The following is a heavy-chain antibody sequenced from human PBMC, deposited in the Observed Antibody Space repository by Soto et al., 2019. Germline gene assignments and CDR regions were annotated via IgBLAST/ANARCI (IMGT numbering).Heavy chain of an antibody. CDR3: AKILEQWLESYYYGMDV. CDR1: GFTFSSYA. V-gene: IGHV3-23*01. J-gene: IGHJ6*02. Sequence: GGSLRLSCVASGFTFSSYAMVWVRRAPGKGLESVSSISVSGDRTYYADSVKGHFTISRDNSKNILYLQMNSLRAEDTAVYYRAKILEQWLESYYYGMDVWGRGTTVTVSS. CDR2: ISVSGDRT. D-gene: IGHD6-19*01.